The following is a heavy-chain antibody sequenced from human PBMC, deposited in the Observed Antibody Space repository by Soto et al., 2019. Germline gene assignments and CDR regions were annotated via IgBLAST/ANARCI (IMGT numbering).Heavy chain of an antibody. CDR2: RNPYSGNT. Sequence: QVQLVQSGAEVRRPGASVKVSCKASGYTFTSYDLNWVRQAPGQGLEWMAWRNPYSGNTGYAKKYQGRVTVTRDTSLRTVYLDLRSLTFNDTAIYFCARYGCSASRYFDLWGPGSPVTVSS. CDR3: ARYGCSASRYFDL. V-gene: IGHV1-8*01. D-gene: IGHD6-19*01. J-gene: IGHJ2*01. CDR1: GYTFTSYD.